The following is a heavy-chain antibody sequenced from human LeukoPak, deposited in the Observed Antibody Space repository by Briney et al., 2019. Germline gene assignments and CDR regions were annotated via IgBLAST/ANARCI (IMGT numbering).Heavy chain of an antibody. CDR3: ARHSGYERD. V-gene: IGHV4-39*01. CDR2: MYYSGST. J-gene: IGHJ4*02. D-gene: IGHD5-12*01. Sequence: SETLSLTCTVSGGSISSSSYYWGWIRQPPGKGLEWIGSMYYSGSTYYNPSLKSRVTISVDTSKNQFSLELTSVTAADTAVYYCARHSGYERDWGQGILVTVSS. CDR1: GGSISSSSYY.